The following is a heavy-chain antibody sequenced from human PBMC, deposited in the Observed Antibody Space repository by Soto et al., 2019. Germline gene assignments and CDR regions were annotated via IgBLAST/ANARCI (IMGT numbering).Heavy chain of an antibody. CDR3: AKERPGGEWELLGAFDI. CDR1: GFTFSSYG. Sequence: HPGGSLRLSCAASGFTFSSYGMHWVRQAPGKGLEWVAVISYDGSNKYYADSVKGRFTISRDNSKNTLYLQMNSLRAEDTAVYYCAKERPGGEWELLGAFDIWGQGTMVTVS. J-gene: IGHJ3*02. V-gene: IGHV3-30*18. CDR2: ISYDGSNK. D-gene: IGHD1-26*01.